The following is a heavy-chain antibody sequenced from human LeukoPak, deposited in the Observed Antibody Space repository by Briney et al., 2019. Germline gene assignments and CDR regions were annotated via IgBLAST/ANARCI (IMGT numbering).Heavy chain of an antibody. V-gene: IGHV4-59*08. CDR1: GGSISSYY. J-gene: IGHJ3*02. Sequence: SETLSLTCTVSGGSISSYYWSWIRQPPGKGLEWIGYIYYSGSTNYNPSLKSRVTISVDTSKNQCSLKLSSVTAADTAVYYCARTREGGLLWFGEPHYDAFDIWGQGTMVTVSS. CDR2: IYYSGST. CDR3: ARTREGGLLWFGEPHYDAFDI. D-gene: IGHD3-10*01.